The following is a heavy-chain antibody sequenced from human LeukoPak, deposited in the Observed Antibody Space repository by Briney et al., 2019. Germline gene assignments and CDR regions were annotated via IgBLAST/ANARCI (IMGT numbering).Heavy chain of an antibody. D-gene: IGHD4-17*01. J-gene: IGHJ6*02. V-gene: IGHV1-18*01. CDR2: ISAYNGNT. Sequence: ASVKVSCKASGYTFTSYGISWVRQAPGQGLEWMGWISAYNGNTNYAQKLQGRVTMTTDTSTSTAYMELRSLRSDDTAVHYCARDKPDYGDYYYYGMDVWGQGTTVTVSS. CDR3: ARDKPDYGDYYYYGMDV. CDR1: GYTFTSYG.